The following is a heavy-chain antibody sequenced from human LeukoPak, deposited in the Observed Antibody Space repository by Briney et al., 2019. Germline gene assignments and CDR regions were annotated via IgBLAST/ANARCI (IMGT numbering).Heavy chain of an antibody. CDR3: ARDRSSTISSYYYYYMDV. CDR2: INPNSGGT. D-gene: IGHD2-2*01. CDR1: GYTFTGYY. J-gene: IGHJ6*03. V-gene: IGHV1-2*02. Sequence: ASVKVSCKASGYTFTGYYMHWVRQAPGQGLEWMGWINPNSGGTNYGQKFQGRVTMTRDTSISTAYMELSRLRSDDTAVYYCARDRSSTISSYYYYYMDVWGKGTTVTVSS.